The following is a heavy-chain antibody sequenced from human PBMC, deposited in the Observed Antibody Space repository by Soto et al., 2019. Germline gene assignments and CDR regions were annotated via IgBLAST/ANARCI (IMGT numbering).Heavy chain of an antibody. CDR3: ARQRASDYYDSSGYYGTYNY. CDR1: GGTFSSYA. CDR2: IIPIFGTA. V-gene: IGHV1-69*13. Sequence: SVKVSCKASGGTFSSYAISWVRQAPGQGLEWMGGIIPIFGTANYAQKFQGRVTITADESTSTAYMELSSLRSEDTAVYYCARQRASDYYDSSGYYGTYNYWGQGTLVTVSS. D-gene: IGHD3-22*01. J-gene: IGHJ4*02.